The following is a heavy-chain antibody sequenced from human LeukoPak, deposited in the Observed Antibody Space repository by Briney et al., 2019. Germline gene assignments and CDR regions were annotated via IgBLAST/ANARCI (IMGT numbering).Heavy chain of an antibody. D-gene: IGHD3-10*01. V-gene: IGHV1-2*06. CDR3: AREWYGSGKDY. CDR1: GYTFTGYY. CDR2: INPNSGGT. J-gene: IGHJ4*02. Sequence: ASVKVSCEASGYTFTGYYMHWVRQAPGQGLEWMGRINPNSGGTNYAQKFQGRVTMTRDTSISTAYMELSRLRSDDTAVYYCAREWYGSGKDYWGQGTLVTVSS.